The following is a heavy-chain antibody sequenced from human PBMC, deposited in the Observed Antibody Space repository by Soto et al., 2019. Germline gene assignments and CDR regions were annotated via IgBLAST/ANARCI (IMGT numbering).Heavy chain of an antibody. D-gene: IGHD3-3*01. J-gene: IGHJ6*03. CDR1: GFTFSSYW. CDR3: ARDLHYDFWSGYYRGYQIPPDEEEDYYYYMDV. V-gene: IGHV3-7*01. CDR2: IKQDGSEK. Sequence: GGSLRLSCAASGFTFSSYWMSWVRQAPGKGLEWVANIKQDGSEKYYVDSVKGRFTISRDNAKNSLYLQMNSLRAEDTAVYYCARDLHYDFWSGYYRGYQIPPDEEEDYYYYMDVWGKGTTVTVSS.